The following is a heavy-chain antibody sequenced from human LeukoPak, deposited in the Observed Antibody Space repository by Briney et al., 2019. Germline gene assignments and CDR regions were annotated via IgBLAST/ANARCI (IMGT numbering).Heavy chain of an antibody. J-gene: IGHJ4*02. CDR2: LSSSGSAF. D-gene: IGHD3-3*01. CDR1: GFTFSSYE. CDR3: ARSARLMKGVVEVTALDD. Sequence: PGGSLRLSCAASGFTFSSYEMNWVRQAPGKGLEWIAYLSSSGSAFSYADSVEGRFTIARDNAKNSVYLEMNSLRADDTAVYYCARSARLMKGVVEVTALDDWGQGTLVTVSS. V-gene: IGHV3-48*03.